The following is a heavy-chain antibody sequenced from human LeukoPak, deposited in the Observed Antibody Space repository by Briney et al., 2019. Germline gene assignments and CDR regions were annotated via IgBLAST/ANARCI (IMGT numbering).Heavy chain of an antibody. CDR1: GYTLTELS. CDR2: FDPEDGET. D-gene: IGHD5-18*01. V-gene: IGHV1-24*01. J-gene: IGHJ6*02. Sequence: ASVKVSCKVSGYTLTELSMHWVRQAPGKGLEWMGGFDPEDGETIYAQKFQGRVTMTEDTSTDTAYMELSSLRSEDTAVYYCAKGGLLQLWCRYYYGMDVWGQGTTATVSS. CDR3: AKGGLLQLWCRYYYGMDV.